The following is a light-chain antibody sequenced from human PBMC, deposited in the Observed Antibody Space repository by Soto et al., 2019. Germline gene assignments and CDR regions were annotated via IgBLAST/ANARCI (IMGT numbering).Light chain of an antibody. Sequence: EMVLTQSPGTLSLSPGERATLSCRARKSVSRNYLAWYQREPGQAPRLLFYVASSRATGILDRFSGSVSGTEFTLPISRLEPEDFALYYCQQYVSSPPNFGQGTRLEIK. J-gene: IGKJ5*01. V-gene: IGKV3-20*01. CDR2: VAS. CDR3: QQYVSSPPN. CDR1: KSVSRNY.